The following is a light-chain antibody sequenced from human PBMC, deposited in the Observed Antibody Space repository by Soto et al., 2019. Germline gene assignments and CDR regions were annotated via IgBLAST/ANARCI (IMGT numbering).Light chain of an antibody. J-gene: IGLJ3*02. CDR2: EVS. V-gene: IGLV2-14*01. CDR1: SSDVGGYNY. Sequence: QSALNQPASVSGSPGQSITISCTGTSSDVGGYNYVSWYQQHPGKAPRLMIYEVSNRPSGVSDRFSGSKSGNTASLTISGLQAEDEAAYYCSSYTVSTPVVFGGGTKLTVL. CDR3: SSYTVSTPVV.